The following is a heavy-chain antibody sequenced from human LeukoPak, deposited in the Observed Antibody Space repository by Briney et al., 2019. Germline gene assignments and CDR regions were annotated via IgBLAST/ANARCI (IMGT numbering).Heavy chain of an antibody. CDR2: IYYSGST. D-gene: IGHD3-3*01. Sequence: SETLSLTCTVSGGSISSSSYYWGWIRQPPGKGLEWIVSIYYSGSTYYNPSLKSRVTISVDTSKNQFSLKLSSVTAADTAVYYCAGSPSGFWSGYWGVRYNWFDPWGQGTLVTVSS. J-gene: IGHJ5*02. CDR1: GGSISSSSYY. V-gene: IGHV4-39*07. CDR3: AGSPSGFWSGYWGVRYNWFDP.